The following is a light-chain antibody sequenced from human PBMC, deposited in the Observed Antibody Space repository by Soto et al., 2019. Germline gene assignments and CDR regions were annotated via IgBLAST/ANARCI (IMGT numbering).Light chain of an antibody. Sequence: QSVLTQLPSVSGAPGQRVTISCTGSSSNIGAGYDVHWYQQLPGTAPKLLIYGNSNRPSGVPDRFSGSKSGTSASLAITGLQAEDEADYYCQSYDNSLSGYVFGTGTKVT. CDR1: SSNIGAGYD. CDR3: QSYDNSLSGYV. J-gene: IGLJ1*01. V-gene: IGLV1-40*01. CDR2: GNS.